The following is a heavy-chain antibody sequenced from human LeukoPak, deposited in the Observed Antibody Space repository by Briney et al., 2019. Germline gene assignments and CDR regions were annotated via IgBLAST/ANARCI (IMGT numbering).Heavy chain of an antibody. CDR1: GFTFSSYA. CDR2: ISGSGGST. J-gene: IGHJ3*02. V-gene: IGHV3-23*01. D-gene: IGHD6-13*01. CDR3: AKDARSIAAVGYAFDI. Sequence: GGSLRLSCAASGFTFSSYAMSWVRQAPGKGLEWVSGISGSGGSTYYADSVKGRFTISRDNSKNTLYLQMNSLRAEDTAVYYCAKDARSIAAVGYAFDIWGQGTMVTVSS.